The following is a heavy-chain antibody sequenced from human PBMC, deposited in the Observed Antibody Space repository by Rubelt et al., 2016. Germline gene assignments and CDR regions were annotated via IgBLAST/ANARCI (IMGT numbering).Heavy chain of an antibody. CDR1: GGSISSSSYY. CDR3: AGRGMGATPFDY. CDR2: IYYRGAA. V-gene: IGHV4-39*01. Sequence: QLQLQESGPGLVKPSETLSLTCTVSGGSISSSSYYWGWIRQPPGKGLEWIGSIYYRGAAYYNPSQKGREPESMDRFRTQFSRRRRCVTAADPAVDYGAGRGMGATPFDYWGQGTLVTVSS. J-gene: IGHJ4*02. D-gene: IGHD1-26*01.